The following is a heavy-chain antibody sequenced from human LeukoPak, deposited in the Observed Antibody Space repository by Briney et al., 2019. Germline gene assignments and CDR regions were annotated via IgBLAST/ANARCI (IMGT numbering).Heavy chain of an antibody. J-gene: IGHJ6*02. D-gene: IGHD2-2*01. Sequence: SETLSLICTVSGGSISSYYWSWIRQPPGKGLEWIGYIYYSGSTNYNPSLKSRVTISVDTSKNQFSLKLSSVTAADTAVYYCARDHIVVVPAARVYYYYYGMDVWGQGTTVTVSS. V-gene: IGHV4-59*01. CDR3: ARDHIVVVPAARVYYYYYGMDV. CDR1: GGSISSYY. CDR2: IYYSGST.